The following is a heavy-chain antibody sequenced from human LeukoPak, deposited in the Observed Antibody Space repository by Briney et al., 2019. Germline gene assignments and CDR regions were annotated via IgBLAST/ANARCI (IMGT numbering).Heavy chain of an antibody. CDR3: ARHFDHPMAYFDS. J-gene: IGHJ4*02. V-gene: IGHV4-39*01. Sequence: SSNILSLSCTVTGGSISSGVYYWSKLPQPPAKGLEWIASIYSGGMTFYSPSLKSRLTISADTSRNHFSLRLSSVTAADTALYFCARHFDHPMAYFDSWGQGSLVTVSS. CDR2: IYSGGMT. D-gene: IGHD1-14*01. CDR1: GGSISSGVYY.